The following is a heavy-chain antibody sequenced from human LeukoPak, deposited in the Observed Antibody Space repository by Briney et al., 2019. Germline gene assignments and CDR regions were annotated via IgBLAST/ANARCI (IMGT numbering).Heavy chain of an antibody. CDR2: IYWNDDK. V-gene: IGHV2-5*01. CDR3: AHRRVYYDRGAFDY. J-gene: IGHJ4*02. Sequence: SGPTLVRPPQTLTLTCTFSGFSLSTSGVGVGWIRQPPGKALEWLALIYWNDDKRYSPSLKSRLTITKDTSKNQVVLTMTNMYPVDTATYYCAHRRVYYDRGAFDYWGQGTLVTVSS. D-gene: IGHD3-22*01. CDR1: GFSLSTSGVG.